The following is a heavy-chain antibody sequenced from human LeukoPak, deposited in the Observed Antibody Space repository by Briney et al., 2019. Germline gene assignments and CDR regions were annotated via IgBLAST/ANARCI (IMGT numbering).Heavy chain of an antibody. Sequence: PGRSLRLSCAASGFTFRSYGMHWVRQAPGKGLDWVAVIWFDGSEKYYADSVKGRFIISRDNSKNTLDLQMNSLRAEDRAVYYCARDRGLGIYTSDIWGQGTMVTVSS. CDR1: GFTFRSYG. V-gene: IGHV3-33*01. CDR2: IWFDGSEK. CDR3: ARDRGLGIYTSDI. J-gene: IGHJ3*02. D-gene: IGHD7-27*01.